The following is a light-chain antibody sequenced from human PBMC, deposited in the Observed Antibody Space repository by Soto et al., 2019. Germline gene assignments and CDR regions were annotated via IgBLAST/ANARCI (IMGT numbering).Light chain of an antibody. CDR1: SSNIGSKT. V-gene: IGLV1-44*01. CDR2: NNH. Sequence: QSVLTQAPSASGTPGRRVTISCSGSSSNIGSKTVNWYQQLPGMAPKLLIFNNHQRPSGVPDRFSGSKSGTSASLAISGLQSEDEADYYCAAWDDSLNACVFGTGTKLTVL. CDR3: AAWDDSLNACV. J-gene: IGLJ1*01.